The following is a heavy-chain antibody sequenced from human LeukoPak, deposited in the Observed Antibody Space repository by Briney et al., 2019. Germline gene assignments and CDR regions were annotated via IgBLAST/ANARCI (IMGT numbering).Heavy chain of an antibody. CDR2: INPNSGGT. Sequence: GASVKVSCKASGYTFTGHYMHWVRQAPGQGLEWMGWINPNSGGTKYAQRFQGRVPMTRDRSISTAYMELSRLTSDDTAVYYCAKSYYESGNYYYAPFDYWGQGTLVTVSS. J-gene: IGHJ4*02. CDR1: GYTFTGHY. CDR3: AKSYYESGNYYYAPFDY. V-gene: IGHV1-2*02. D-gene: IGHD3-22*01.